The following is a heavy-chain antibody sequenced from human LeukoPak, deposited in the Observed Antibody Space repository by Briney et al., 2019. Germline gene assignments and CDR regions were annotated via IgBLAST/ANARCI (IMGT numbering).Heavy chain of an antibody. CDR1: GFSLSSNA. CDR2: VSGSGGGT. V-gene: IGHV3-23*01. Sequence: GASLRLSCAASGFSLSSNAMNWVRQAPGKGLEWVSAVSGSGGGTYYADSVKGRFTISRDNSKNTVYLQMSSLRAEDTALYYCAKGWKGNLDYWGQGTLVTVSS. J-gene: IGHJ4*02. CDR3: AKGWKGNLDY. D-gene: IGHD1-14*01.